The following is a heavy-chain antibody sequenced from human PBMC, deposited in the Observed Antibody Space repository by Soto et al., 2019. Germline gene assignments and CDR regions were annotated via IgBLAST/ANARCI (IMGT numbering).Heavy chain of an antibody. J-gene: IGHJ3*02. CDR2: INPNSGVT. D-gene: IGHD6-13*01. V-gene: IGHV1-2*02. CDR1: GLNVYY. CDR3: ALERQLNSPSDGFDI. Sequence: GASVKVSFKASGLNVYYLHWVRQAPGQGLEWIGRINPNSGVTKYAQQFQGRVTLTRDPSITTAFMDLVSLHFDDTAVYYCALERQLNSPSDGFDIWGQGTMVTVSS.